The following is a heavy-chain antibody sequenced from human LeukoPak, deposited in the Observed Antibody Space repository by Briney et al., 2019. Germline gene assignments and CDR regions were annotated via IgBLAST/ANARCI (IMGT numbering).Heavy chain of an antibody. D-gene: IGHD7-27*01. V-gene: IGHV3-74*01. Sequence: GGSLRLSCTASGFSFSGHWMHWARQLPGKGLVWVSGISPTGSTTSYADSVKGRFTVSRDNAKNTLYLQVNNLRAEDTAVYYCAKDGGPWVSAHWGDSWGRGTLVTVSS. J-gene: IGHJ4*02. CDR3: AKDGGPWVSAHWGDS. CDR1: GFSFSGHW. CDR2: ISPTGSTT.